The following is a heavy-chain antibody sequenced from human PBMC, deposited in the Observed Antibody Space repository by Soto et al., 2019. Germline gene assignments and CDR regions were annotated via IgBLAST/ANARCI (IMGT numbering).Heavy chain of an antibody. CDR3: TKDGSSVIPAAHPRRYGMDV. J-gene: IGHJ6*02. CDR2: ISYDGGNE. V-gene: IGHV3-30*18. D-gene: IGHD2-2*01. CDR1: GFTFSSYG. Sequence: GGSLRLSCAASGFTFSSYGMHWVRRAPGTGLEWVAVISYDGGNEYYADSVKGRFTISRDNFMDTQYLQMNSLRPEDTAVYYCTKDGSSVIPAAHPRRYGMDVWGQGTTVTVSS.